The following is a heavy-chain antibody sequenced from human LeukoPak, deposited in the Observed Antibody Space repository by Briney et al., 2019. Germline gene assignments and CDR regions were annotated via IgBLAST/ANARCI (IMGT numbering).Heavy chain of an antibody. CDR1: GFTFSSYW. Sequence: GGSLRLSCAASGFTFSSYWMNWVRQAPGKGLEWVANIKQDGSEKYYVDSVKGRFTISRDNAKNSLYLQMNSLRAEDTAVYYCARGGSRSSTSCVLDYWGQGTLVTVSS. D-gene: IGHD2-2*01. V-gene: IGHV3-7*01. J-gene: IGHJ4*02. CDR3: ARGGSRSSTSCVLDY. CDR2: IKQDGSEK.